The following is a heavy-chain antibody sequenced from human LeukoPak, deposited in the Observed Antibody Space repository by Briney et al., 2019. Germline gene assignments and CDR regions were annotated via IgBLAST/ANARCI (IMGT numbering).Heavy chain of an antibody. J-gene: IGHJ3*02. D-gene: IGHD7-27*01. CDR1: GYTFTSYY. V-gene: IGHV1-46*01. CDR2: INPSGGST. Sequence: ASVKVSCKASGYTFTSYYMHWVRQAPGQGLEWMGIINPSGGSTSYAQKFQGRVTMTRDTSTSTVYMELSSLRSEDTAVYYCARDSLIYRTGDQERTRNDAFDIWGQGTMVTVSS. CDR3: ARDSLIYRTGDQERTRNDAFDI.